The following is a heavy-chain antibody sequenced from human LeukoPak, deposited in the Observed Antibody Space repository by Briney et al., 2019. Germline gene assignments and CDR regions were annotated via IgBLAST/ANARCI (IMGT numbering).Heavy chain of an antibody. CDR3: AKDLRGWYRGGFDY. V-gene: IGHV3-7*03. J-gene: IGHJ4*02. CDR1: GFTFSNFW. Sequence: PGGSLRLSCTASGFTFSNFWMGWVRQAPGKGLEWVANIKQDETEKFYLGSVKGRFTISRDNAKNSLYLQMNSLRAEDTALYYCAKDLRGWYRGGFDYWGQGTLVTVSS. CDR2: IKQDETEK. D-gene: IGHD6-19*01.